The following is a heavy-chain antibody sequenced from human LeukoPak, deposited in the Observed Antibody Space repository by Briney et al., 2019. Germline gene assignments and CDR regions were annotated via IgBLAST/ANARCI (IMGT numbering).Heavy chain of an antibody. D-gene: IGHD6-13*01. V-gene: IGHV1-69*01. J-gene: IGHJ6*04. Sequence: SVKVSCKASGGTFSSYAISWARQAPGQGLEWMGGIIPIFGTANYAQKFQGRVTITADESTSTAYMELSSLRSEDTAVYYCARRGRAAAVLGYYYGMDVWGKGTTVTVSS. CDR3: ARRGRAAAVLGYYYGMDV. CDR1: GGTFSSYA. CDR2: IIPIFGTA.